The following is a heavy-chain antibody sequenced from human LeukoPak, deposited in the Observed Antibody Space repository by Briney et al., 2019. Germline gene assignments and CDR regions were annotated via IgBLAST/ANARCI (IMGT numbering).Heavy chain of an antibody. V-gene: IGHV4-59*12. Sequence: SETLSLTCTVSGGSISSYYWSWIRQPPGKGLEWIGYIYYSGSTNYNPSLKSRVTISVDTSKNQFSLKVTSVTAADTAVYYCATLGEYYDSSGYYYNWGQGTLVTVSS. CDR1: GGSISSYY. D-gene: IGHD3-22*01. CDR3: ATLGEYYDSSGYYYN. J-gene: IGHJ4*02. CDR2: IYYSGST.